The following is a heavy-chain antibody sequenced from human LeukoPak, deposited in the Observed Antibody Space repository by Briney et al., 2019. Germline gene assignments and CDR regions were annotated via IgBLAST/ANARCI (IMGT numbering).Heavy chain of an antibody. Sequence: SVKVSCKASGGTFSSYAISWVRQAPGQGLKWMGRIIPILGIANYAQKFQGRVTITADKSTSTAYMELSSLRSEDTAVYYCARDIVVVVAAPYWYFDLWGRGTLVTVSS. J-gene: IGHJ2*01. CDR1: GGTFSSYA. V-gene: IGHV1-69*04. CDR2: IIPILGIA. CDR3: ARDIVVVVAAPYWYFDL. D-gene: IGHD2-15*01.